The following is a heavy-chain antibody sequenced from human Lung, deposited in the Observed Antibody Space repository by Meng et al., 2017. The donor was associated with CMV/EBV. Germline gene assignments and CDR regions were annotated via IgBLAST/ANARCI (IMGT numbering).Heavy chain of an antibody. Sequence: GESLKIPCAAFEFTFSSYRMNWVRQAPGKGLEWVSFISSTSAYIDYADSVKGRFTISRDNARNSLFLQMNSLRAEDTAVYYCARDIRGSDYYYGMDVWGQGXTVTVSS. CDR2: ISSTSAYI. CDR1: EFTFSSYR. J-gene: IGHJ6*02. V-gene: IGHV3-21*01. CDR3: ARDIRGSDYYYGMDV. D-gene: IGHD3-10*01.